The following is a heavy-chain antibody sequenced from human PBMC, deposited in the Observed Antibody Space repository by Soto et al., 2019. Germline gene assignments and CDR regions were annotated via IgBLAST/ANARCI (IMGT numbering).Heavy chain of an antibody. J-gene: IGHJ5*02. CDR3: ARGAIVVVPAAIRSGGNWFDP. V-gene: IGHV4-34*01. CDR2: INHSGST. CDR1: GGSFSGYY. Sequence: SETLSLTCAVYGGSFSGYYWSWIRQPPGKGLEWIGEINHSGSTNYNPSLKSRVTRSVDTSKNQFSLKLSSVTAADTAVYYCARGAIVVVPAAIRSGGNWFDPWGQGTLVTVSS. D-gene: IGHD2-2*01.